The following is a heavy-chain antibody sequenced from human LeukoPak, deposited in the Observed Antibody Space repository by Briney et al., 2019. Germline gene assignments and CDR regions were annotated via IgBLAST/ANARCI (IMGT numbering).Heavy chain of an antibody. V-gene: IGHV3-30*02. Sequence: GGSLRLSCAASGFTFSSYGMHWVRQAPGKGLEWVAFIRYDGSNKYYADSVKGRFTISRDNSKNTLYLQMNSLRAEDTAVYYCAKDLLQQWLGQYFDYWGQGTLVTVSS. CDR1: GFTFSSYG. CDR2: IRYDGSNK. J-gene: IGHJ4*02. CDR3: AKDLLQQWLGQYFDY. D-gene: IGHD6-19*01.